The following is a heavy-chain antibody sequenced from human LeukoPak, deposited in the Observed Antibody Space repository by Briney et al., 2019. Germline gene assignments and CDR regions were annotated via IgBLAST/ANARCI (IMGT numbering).Heavy chain of an antibody. Sequence: SETLSLTCTVSGGPIRSYYWSWMRQPPGKGLEWIGNIHYSESTNFNPSLKSRVAIAVDTSKNQFSLSMRSVTAADTAVYYCARQVLGGSGSYSDYWGQGTLVTVSS. D-gene: IGHD3-10*01. CDR1: GGPIRSYY. V-gene: IGHV4-59*01. J-gene: IGHJ4*02. CDR2: IHYSEST. CDR3: ARQVLGGSGSYSDY.